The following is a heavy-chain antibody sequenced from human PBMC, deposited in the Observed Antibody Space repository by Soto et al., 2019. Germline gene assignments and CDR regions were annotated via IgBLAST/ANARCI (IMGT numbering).Heavy chain of an antibody. J-gene: IGHJ4*02. CDR1: GGSISSGGYY. CDR2: IYYSGST. CDR3: ARGRRGGYRFDY. D-gene: IGHD1-26*01. Sequence: PSETLSLTCTVSGGSISSGGYYWSWIRQHPGKGLEWIGYIYYSGSTYYNPSLKSRVTISVDTSKNQFSLKLSSVTAADTAVYYCARGRRGGYRFDYWGQGTLVTVSS. V-gene: IGHV4-31*03.